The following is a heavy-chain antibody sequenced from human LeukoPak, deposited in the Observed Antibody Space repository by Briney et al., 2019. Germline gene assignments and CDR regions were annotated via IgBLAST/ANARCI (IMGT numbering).Heavy chain of an antibody. V-gene: IGHV1-3*01. CDR1: GYSFPSYG. J-gene: IGHJ4*02. D-gene: IGHD3-10*01. Sequence: ASVKVSCKASGYSFPSYGISWVRQAPGQRPEWMGWINAGNGNTEYSQKFHDRVTITRDISANTAYMELSSLTSEDTAVYYCARGSYYYGSGSFMGSDYWGQGTLVTVSS. CDR2: INAGNGNT. CDR3: ARGSYYYGSGSFMGSDY.